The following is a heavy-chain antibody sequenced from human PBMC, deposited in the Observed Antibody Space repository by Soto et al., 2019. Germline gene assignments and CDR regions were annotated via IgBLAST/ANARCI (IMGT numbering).Heavy chain of an antibody. D-gene: IGHD4-17*01. CDR1: GFTFSSYA. J-gene: IGHJ4*02. V-gene: IGHV3-30-3*01. CDR2: ISYDGSNK. CDR3: ARDMVANGDYAFFDY. Sequence: QVQLVESGGGVVQPRRSLRLSCAASGFTFSSYAMHWVRQAPGKVLAWVAVISYDGSNKYYADSVKGQFTISRDNSKNTLYLHMNSLRAEDTAVYYCARDMVANGDYAFFDYWGQGTLVTVSS.